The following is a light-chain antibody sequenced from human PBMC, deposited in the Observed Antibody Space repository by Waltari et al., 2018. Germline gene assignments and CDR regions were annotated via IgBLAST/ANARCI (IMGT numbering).Light chain of an antibody. Sequence: DIEMNQSPSSVSASVGDRVTITCRTSQDISRWLAWYQQKPGKAPQLLVSSAINVQRGFTSRFSGSGSGTYFTLTINSLQPEDFATYYCQQAYIFPRTFGQGTKVEIK. J-gene: IGKJ1*01. CDR3: QQAYIFPRT. CDR2: SAI. CDR1: QDISRW. V-gene: IGKV1-12*01.